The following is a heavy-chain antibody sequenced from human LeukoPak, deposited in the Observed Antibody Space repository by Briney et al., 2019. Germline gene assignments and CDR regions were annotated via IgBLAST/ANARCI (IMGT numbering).Heavy chain of an antibody. CDR1: GFTFSRHG. CDR3: AREGVGIKDLDY. Sequence: GGSLRLSCAASGFTFSRHGMHWVRQAPGKGLEWVALIWYDGSKEDYADSVKGRFTISRDNSKNTLYLQMNSLRVEDTAVYYCAREGVGIKDLDYWGQGTLVTVSS. V-gene: IGHV3-33*01. D-gene: IGHD1-26*01. J-gene: IGHJ4*02. CDR2: IWYDGSKE.